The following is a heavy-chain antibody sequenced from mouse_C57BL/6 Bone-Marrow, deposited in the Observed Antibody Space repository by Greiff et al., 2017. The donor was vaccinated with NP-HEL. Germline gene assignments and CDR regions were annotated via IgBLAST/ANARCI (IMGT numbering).Heavy chain of an antibody. CDR2: IYPADGDT. CDR3: AHYCGSSHWYFDV. J-gene: IGHJ1*03. Sequence: QVQLQQSGPELVKPGASVKISCKASGYAFSSSWMNWVKQRPGKGLEWIGRIYPADGDTNYNGTFKGKATLTADKSSSTAYMQLSSLTSEDSAVYICAHYCGSSHWYFDVWGTGTTVTVSS. D-gene: IGHD1-1*01. V-gene: IGHV1-82*01. CDR1: GYAFSSSW.